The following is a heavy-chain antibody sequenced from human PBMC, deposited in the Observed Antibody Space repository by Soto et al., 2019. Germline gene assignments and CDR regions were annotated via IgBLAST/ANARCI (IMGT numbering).Heavy chain of an antibody. J-gene: IGHJ3*02. V-gene: IGHV3-15*07. CDR2: IKSKTDGGTT. CDR3: TTDALGYCSGGSCYRNAFDI. D-gene: IGHD2-15*01. Sequence: EVQLVESGGGLVKPGGSLRLSCAASGFTFSNAWMNWVRQAPGKGLAWVGRIKSKTDGGTTDYAGPVKGRFTISRDDSKNTLYLQMNSLKAEDTVVYYCTTDALGYCSGGSCYRNAFDIWGQGTMVTVSS. CDR1: GFTFSNAW.